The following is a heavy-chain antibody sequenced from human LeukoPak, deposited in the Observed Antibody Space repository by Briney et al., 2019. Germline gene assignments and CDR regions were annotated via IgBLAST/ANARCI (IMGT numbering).Heavy chain of an antibody. CDR1: GFTFGYYS. V-gene: IGHV3-48*02. D-gene: IGHD4-17*01. CDR2: ISSRSSTI. J-gene: IGHJ4*02. CDR3: ARAHDYGDSDF. Sequence: GGSLRLSCAASGFTFGYYSMYWVRQAPGRGLEWVSYISSRSSTIYYADSVKGRFTISRDNAKNSLYLQMISLRDEDTAVYYCARAHDYGDSDFWGQGTLVTVSS.